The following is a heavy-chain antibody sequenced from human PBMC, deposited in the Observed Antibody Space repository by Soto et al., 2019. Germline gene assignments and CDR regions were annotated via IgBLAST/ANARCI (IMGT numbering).Heavy chain of an antibody. CDR3: ARVGGLAARTFDY. J-gene: IGHJ4*02. V-gene: IGHV4-59*01. CDR2: IYYSGST. Sequence: SETLSLPCTVSGGSISDFYWSWIRQPPGKGLEWIGYIYYSGSTNYNPSLKSRVTISVDTSKNQFSLNLRSMSPADTAVYYCARVGGLAARTFDYWGPGTLVTVSS. D-gene: IGHD6-6*01. CDR1: GGSISDFY.